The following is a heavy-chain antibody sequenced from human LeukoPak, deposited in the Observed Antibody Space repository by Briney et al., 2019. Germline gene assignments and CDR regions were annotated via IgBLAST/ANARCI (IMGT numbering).Heavy chain of an antibody. Sequence: GGSLRLSCAASGFTFSSYEMNWVRQAPGKGLEWVSYISSSGSTIYYADSVQGRFTISRDNAQNSLYLQMSSLRAEDTAVYYCARNVYNFDYWGQGTLVTVSS. J-gene: IGHJ4*02. CDR1: GFTFSSYE. V-gene: IGHV3-48*03. CDR2: ISSSGSTI. CDR3: ARNVYNFDY. D-gene: IGHD3-10*02.